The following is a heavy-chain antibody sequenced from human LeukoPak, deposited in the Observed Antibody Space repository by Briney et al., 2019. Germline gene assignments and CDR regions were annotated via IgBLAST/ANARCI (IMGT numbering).Heavy chain of an antibody. J-gene: IGHJ4*02. Sequence: GGSLRLSCAASGFTFSSYSMNWVRQAPGKGLEWVSSISSSSSYIYYADSVKGRFTISRDNAKNSLYLQMNSLRAEDTAVYYCAILQRDSSGYFPVPFDYWGQGTLVTVSS. CDR2: ISSSSSYI. D-gene: IGHD3-22*01. V-gene: IGHV3-21*01. CDR3: AILQRDSSGYFPVPFDY. CDR1: GFTFSSYS.